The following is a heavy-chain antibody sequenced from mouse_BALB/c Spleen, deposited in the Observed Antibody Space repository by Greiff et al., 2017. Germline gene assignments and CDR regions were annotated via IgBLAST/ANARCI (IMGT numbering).Heavy chain of an antibody. Sequence: EVHLVESGGGLVKPGGSLKLSCAASGFTFSDYYMYWVRQTPEKRLEWVATISDGGSYTYYPDSVKGRFTISRDNAKNNLYLQMSSLKSEDTAMYYCARDPLLRTRAMDYWGQGTSVTVSS. D-gene: IGHD1-2*01. CDR2: ISDGGSYT. CDR3: ARDPLLRTRAMDY. J-gene: IGHJ4*01. V-gene: IGHV5-4*02. CDR1: GFTFSDYY.